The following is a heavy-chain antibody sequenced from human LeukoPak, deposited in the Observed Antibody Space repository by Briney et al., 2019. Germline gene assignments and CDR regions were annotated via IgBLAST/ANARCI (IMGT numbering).Heavy chain of an antibody. V-gene: IGHV3-7*01. CDR1: GFTFSSYW. Sequence: GGSLRLSCAASGFTFSSYWMSWVRQAPGKGLEWVANIKQDGSEKYYVDSVKGRFTISRDNAKNSLYLQMNSLRAEDTAVYYCARVRRYCGGDCYLNYFDYWGQGTLVTVSS. D-gene: IGHD2-21*02. CDR3: ARVRRYCGGDCYLNYFDY. J-gene: IGHJ4*02. CDR2: IKQDGSEK.